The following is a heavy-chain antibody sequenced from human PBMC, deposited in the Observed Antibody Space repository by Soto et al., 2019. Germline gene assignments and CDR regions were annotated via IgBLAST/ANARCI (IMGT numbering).Heavy chain of an antibody. D-gene: IGHD3-10*01. CDR3: ARLLLWKRRWFDP. CDR1: GGSFSGYY. Sequence: QVQLQQWGAGLLKPSETLSLTCAVYGGSFSGYYWSWIRQPPGKGLEWIGEINHSGSTNYNPSLKSRVTISVDTSKNQFSLKLSSVTAADTAVYYCARLLLWKRRWFDPWGQGTLVTVSS. CDR2: INHSGST. V-gene: IGHV4-34*01. J-gene: IGHJ5*02.